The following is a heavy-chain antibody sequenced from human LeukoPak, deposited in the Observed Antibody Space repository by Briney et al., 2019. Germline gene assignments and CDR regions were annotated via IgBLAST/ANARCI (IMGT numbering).Heavy chain of an antibody. D-gene: IGHD2-2*01. CDR2: ISGSGGST. CDR3: SKAAYCSSTSCSDEYYYYYYGFDV. V-gene: IGHV3-23*01. Sequence: GGSLRLSCAASGFTFSSYAMSWVRQAPGKGLEWVSAISGSGGSTYYADSVKGRLTISRDNSKNTLYLQMNSLRAEDTAVYYCSKAAYCSSTSCSDEYYYYYYGFDVWGQGTTVTVSS. CDR1: GFTFSSYA. J-gene: IGHJ6*02.